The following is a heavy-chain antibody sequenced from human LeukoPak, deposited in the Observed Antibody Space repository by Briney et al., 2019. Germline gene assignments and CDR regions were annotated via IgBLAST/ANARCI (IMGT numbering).Heavy chain of an antibody. CDR3: ARAHSSSSYLDY. CDR1: GGSISSYY. D-gene: IGHD6-6*01. CDR2: IYYSGST. Sequence: PSETLSLTCTVSGGSISSYYWSWIRQPPGKGLEWIGYIYYSGSTNYNPSLKSRVTISVDTSKNQFSLKLSSVTAADTAVYYCARAHSSSSYLDYWGQGTLVTVSS. V-gene: IGHV4-59*01. J-gene: IGHJ4*02.